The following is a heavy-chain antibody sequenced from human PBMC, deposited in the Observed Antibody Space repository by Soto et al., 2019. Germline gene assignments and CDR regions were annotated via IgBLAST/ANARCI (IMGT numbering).Heavy chain of an antibody. Sequence: GGSLRLSCAASGFTFSNAWMNWVRQAPGKGLEWVGRIKSKTDGGTTDYAAPMKGRFTISRDDSKNTLYLQMNSLKTEDTAVYYCTTVEPDDPGYYDSSGLDYWGQGTLVTVSS. V-gene: IGHV3-15*07. D-gene: IGHD3-22*01. J-gene: IGHJ4*02. CDR2: IKSKTDGGTT. CDR3: TTVEPDDPGYYDSSGLDY. CDR1: GFTFSNAW.